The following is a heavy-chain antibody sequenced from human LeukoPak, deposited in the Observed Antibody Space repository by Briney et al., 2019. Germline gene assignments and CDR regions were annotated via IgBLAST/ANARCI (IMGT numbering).Heavy chain of an antibody. V-gene: IGHV3-43*01. Sequence: PGGSLRLSCAASGFYFEDYTMYWVRQVPAKGLEWVSIISMDGTNTYYAESVKGRFTISRDNAKNSLYLQMNSLRAEDTAVYYCARYIKGLYSSGIDYWGQGTLVTVSS. CDR1: GFYFEDYT. CDR3: ARYIKGLYSSGIDY. J-gene: IGHJ4*02. D-gene: IGHD6-19*01. CDR2: ISMDGTNT.